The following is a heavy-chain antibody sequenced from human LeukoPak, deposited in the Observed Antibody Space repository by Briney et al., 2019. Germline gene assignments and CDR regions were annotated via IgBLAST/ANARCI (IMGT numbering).Heavy chain of an antibody. J-gene: IGHJ6*03. CDR2: IKEDGTET. CDR3: ARGEGQQLESYYYYYMDV. D-gene: IGHD1-1*01. V-gene: IGHV3-7*01. Sequence: GGSLRLSCAASGFTFSSYSMNWVRQAPGKGLEWVANIKEDGTETYFADSVRGRFTLSRENTKNSLHLQLNSLRAEDTAVYYCARGEGQQLESYYYYYMDVWGKGTMVTVSS. CDR1: GFTFSSYS.